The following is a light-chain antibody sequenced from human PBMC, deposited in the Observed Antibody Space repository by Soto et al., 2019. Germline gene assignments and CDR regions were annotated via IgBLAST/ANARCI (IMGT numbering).Light chain of an antibody. CDR2: EVS. Sequence: QSALSQPASVSGSPGQSITISCTGTSSDVGGYNYVSWYQQHPGKAPKLLIHEVSNRPSGVSNRFSGSKSGNTASLTISGLQAEDEADYYCGSYTSSSSLPYVFGTGTKVTVL. J-gene: IGLJ1*01. CDR3: GSYTSSSSLPYV. V-gene: IGLV2-14*01. CDR1: SSDVGGYNY.